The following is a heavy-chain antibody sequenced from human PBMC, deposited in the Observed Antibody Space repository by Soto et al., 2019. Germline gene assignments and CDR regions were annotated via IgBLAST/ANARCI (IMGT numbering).Heavy chain of an antibody. V-gene: IGHV4-31*03. Sequence: QVQLQESGPGLVKPSQTLSLTCTVSGGSISSGDYYWSWIRQHPGKGLEWIGYIYYSGSTYYNPSLKCRVTISVDTSKIQFSLKLSSVTAADTAVYYCARWWSGSRQGFDPWGQGTLVTVSS. CDR3: ARWWSGSRQGFDP. D-gene: IGHD3-3*01. CDR1: GGSISSGDYY. CDR2: IYYSGST. J-gene: IGHJ5*02.